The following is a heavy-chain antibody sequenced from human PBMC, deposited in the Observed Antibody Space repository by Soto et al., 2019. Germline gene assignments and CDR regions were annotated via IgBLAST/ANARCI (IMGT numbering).Heavy chain of an antibody. D-gene: IGHD3-3*01. V-gene: IGHV1-18*01. CDR2: ISAYNGNT. J-gene: IGHJ4*02. CDR3: ARDSVSGYYDFWSGYSSYFDY. CDR1: GYTFTSYG. Sequence: QVQLVQSGAEVKKPGASVKVSCKASGYTFTSYGISWVRQAPGQGLEWMGWISAYNGNTNYAQKLQGRVTRTTAPPTSTAYMELRSLRSDDTAVYYCARDSVSGYYDFWSGYSSYFDYWGQGTLVTVSS.